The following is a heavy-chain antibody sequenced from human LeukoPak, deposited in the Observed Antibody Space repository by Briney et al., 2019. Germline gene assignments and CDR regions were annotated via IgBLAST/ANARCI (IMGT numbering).Heavy chain of an antibody. J-gene: IGHJ4*02. V-gene: IGHV3-73*01. CDR2: IRSKANSYAT. D-gene: IGHD3-10*01. CDR3: TRWYYYGSGTAQY. CDR1: GFTFSSYW. Sequence: GGSLRLSCAASGFTFSSYWMSWVRQAPGKGLEWVGRIRSKANSYATAYAASVKGRFTISRDDSKNTAYLQMNSLKTEDTAVYYCTRWYYYGSGTAQYWGQGTLVTVSS.